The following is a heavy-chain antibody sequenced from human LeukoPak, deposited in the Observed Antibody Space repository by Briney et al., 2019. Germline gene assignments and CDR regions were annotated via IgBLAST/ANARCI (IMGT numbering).Heavy chain of an antibody. V-gene: IGHV4-30-2*01. CDR2: IYHSGST. CDR3: ARQLGSPVGY. Sequence: SQTLSLTCTVSGGSINTGGFCWSWIRQPPGQGLEWIGCIYHSGSTYYNPSLKSRVTISVDRSKNQFSLKLSSVTAADTAVYYCARQLGSPVGYWGQGTLVTVSS. D-gene: IGHD5-18*01. CDR1: GGSINTGGFC. J-gene: IGHJ4*02.